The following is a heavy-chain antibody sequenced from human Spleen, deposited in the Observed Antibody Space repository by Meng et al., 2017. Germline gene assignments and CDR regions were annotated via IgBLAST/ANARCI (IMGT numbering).Heavy chain of an antibody. CDR2: TYYRSKWYN. Sequence: QVQLQGSGPGLVKPSETLSLTCTVSGGSISSYYWNWIRQSPSRGLEWLGRTYYRSKWYNDYAVSVKSRITINPDTSKNQFSLQLNSVTPEDTAVYYCARGRGFFDYWGQGTLVTVSS. CDR1: GGSISSYY. J-gene: IGHJ4*02. V-gene: IGHV6-1*01. CDR3: ARGRGFFDY.